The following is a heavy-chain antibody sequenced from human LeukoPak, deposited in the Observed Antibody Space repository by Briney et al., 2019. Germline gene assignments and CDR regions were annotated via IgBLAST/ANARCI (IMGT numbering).Heavy chain of an antibody. D-gene: IGHD5-12*01. CDR1: GGSISSGSYY. CDR2: IYSGGST. CDR3: ARHSRSGSGGYENAFDI. Sequence: SETLSLTCTVSGGSISSGSYYWDWIRQSPGKGLEWIGNIYSGGSTYYTPSLKSRVTISVDTSKNQFSLKLSSVTAADTAIYFCARHSRSGSGGYENAFDIWGQGTMVTVSS. J-gene: IGHJ3*02. V-gene: IGHV4-39*01.